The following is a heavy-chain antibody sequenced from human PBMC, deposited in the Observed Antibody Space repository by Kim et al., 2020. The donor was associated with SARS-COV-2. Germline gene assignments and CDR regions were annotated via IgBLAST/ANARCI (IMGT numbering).Heavy chain of an antibody. CDR2: ISAYNGNT. Sequence: ASVKVSCKASGYTFTSYGISWVRQAPGQGLEWMGWISAYNGNTNYAQKLQGRVTMTTDTSTSTAYMELRSLRSDDTAVYYCARNVRYCTNGVCYFDYWGQGTLVTVSS. CDR1: GYTFTSYG. J-gene: IGHJ4*02. D-gene: IGHD2-8*01. V-gene: IGHV1-18*04. CDR3: ARNVRYCTNGVCYFDY.